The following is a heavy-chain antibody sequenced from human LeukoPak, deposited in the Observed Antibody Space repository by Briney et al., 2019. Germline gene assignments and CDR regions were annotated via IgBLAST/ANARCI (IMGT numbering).Heavy chain of an antibody. V-gene: IGHV3-30*04. J-gene: IGHJ3*02. CDR1: GFTFSSYA. D-gene: IGHD1-26*01. CDR2: ISYDGSNK. CDR3: ARDLLVGATIYAFDI. Sequence: PGGSLRLSCAASGFTFSSYAMHWVRQAPGKGLEWVAVISYDGSNKYYADSVKGRFTISRDNSKNTLYLQMNSLRAEDTAVYYCARDLLVGATIYAFDIWGQGTMVTVSS.